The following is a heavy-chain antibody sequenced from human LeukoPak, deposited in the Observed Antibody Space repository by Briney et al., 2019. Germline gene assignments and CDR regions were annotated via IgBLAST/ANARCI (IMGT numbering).Heavy chain of an antibody. CDR3: ARDLIVGATGAGYY. Sequence: PGGSLRLSCAVSGFTFSSYSMNWVRQAPGKGLEWVSSISSSSSYIYYADSVKGRFTISRDNAKNSLYLQMNSLRAEDTAVYYCARDLIVGATGAGYYWGQGTLVTVSS. V-gene: IGHV3-21*01. J-gene: IGHJ4*02. CDR1: GFTFSSYS. D-gene: IGHD1-26*01. CDR2: ISSSSSYI.